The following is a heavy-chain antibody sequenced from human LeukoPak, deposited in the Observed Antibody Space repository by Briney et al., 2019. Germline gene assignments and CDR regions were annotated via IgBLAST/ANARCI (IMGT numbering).Heavy chain of an antibody. CDR1: GYTFTGYY. D-gene: IGHD4-17*01. J-gene: IGHJ4*02. CDR2: INPNSDGT. CDR3: ARGAYGDYYFDY. V-gene: IGHV1-2*02. Sequence: ASVKVSCKASGYTFTGYYMHWVRQAPGQGLEWMGWINPNSDGTNYAQKFQGRVTMTRDTSISTAYMELSRLRSDDTAVYYCARGAYGDYYFDYWGQGTLVTVSS.